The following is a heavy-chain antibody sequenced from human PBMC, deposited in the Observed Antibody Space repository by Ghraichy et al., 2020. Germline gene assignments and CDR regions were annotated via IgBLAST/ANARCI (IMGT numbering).Heavy chain of an antibody. Sequence: SETLSLTCAVYGGSFSGYYWSWIRQPPGKGLEWIGEINHSGSTNYNPSLKSRVTISVDTSKNQFSLKLSSVTAADTAVYYCARALSFAYYYGSNWFDPWGQGTLVTVSS. V-gene: IGHV4-34*01. CDR3: ARALSFAYYYGSNWFDP. CDR2: INHSGST. D-gene: IGHD3-10*01. CDR1: GGSFSGYY. J-gene: IGHJ5*02.